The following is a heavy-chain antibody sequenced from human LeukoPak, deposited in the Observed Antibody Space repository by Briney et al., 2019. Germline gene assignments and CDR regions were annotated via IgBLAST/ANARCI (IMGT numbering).Heavy chain of an antibody. V-gene: IGHV5-51*01. D-gene: IGHD6-13*01. CDR2: INPGDSDI. Sequence: GESLKISCKASGYSFTNYWIGWARQMPGKGLQWMGVINPGDSDIRYSPSFQGQVSFSVDRSSSTAYLQWSSLKASDTAMYHCARRDSSSLTYWGQGTLVTVSS. CDR3: ARRDSSSLTY. CDR1: GYSFTNYW. J-gene: IGHJ4*02.